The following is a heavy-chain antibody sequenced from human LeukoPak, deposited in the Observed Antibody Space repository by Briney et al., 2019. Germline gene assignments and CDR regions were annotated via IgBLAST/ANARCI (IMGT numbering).Heavy chain of an antibody. V-gene: IGHV1-58*01. CDR3: VADCYGDCID. D-gene: IGHD4-17*01. Sequence: GTSVKVSCKASGFIFSSSAVQWVRQARGQRLEWIGWIVVGSGNTNYAQNFQERVTTTRDMSTSTAYMELSSLRSEDTAVYYCVADCYGDCIDWGQGTLVTVSS. J-gene: IGHJ4*02. CDR2: IVVGSGNT. CDR1: GFIFSSSA.